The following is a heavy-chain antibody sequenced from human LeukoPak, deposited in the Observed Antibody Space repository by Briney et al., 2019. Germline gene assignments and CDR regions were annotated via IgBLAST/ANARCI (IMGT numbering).Heavy chain of an antibody. Sequence: PGESLKISCEVSGFTFSSYHMNWVRQAPGKGLEWVSSIGSSGSYIYYADSLTGRFTISRDNAKNSLYLQMNSLRAEDTAMYYCARRATTERGHSYGLDFWGQGTLVTVSS. D-gene: IGHD5-18*01. CDR1: GFTFSSYH. CDR2: IGSSGSYI. V-gene: IGHV3-21*01. CDR3: ARRATTERGHSYGLDF. J-gene: IGHJ4*02.